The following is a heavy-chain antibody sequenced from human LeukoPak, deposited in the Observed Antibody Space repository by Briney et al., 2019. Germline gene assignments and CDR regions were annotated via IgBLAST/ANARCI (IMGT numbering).Heavy chain of an antibody. CDR1: GYSFTSYW. CDR3: ARQGRDYVWGSYRDNWFDP. CDR2: IYPGDSDT. J-gene: IGHJ5*02. V-gene: IGHV5-51*01. D-gene: IGHD3-16*02. Sequence: GESLKISCKGPGYSFTSYWIGWVRQMPGKGLEWMGIIYPGDSDTRYSPSFQGQVTISADKSISTAYLQWSSLKASDTAMYYCARQGRDYVWGSYRDNWFDPWGQGTLVTVSS.